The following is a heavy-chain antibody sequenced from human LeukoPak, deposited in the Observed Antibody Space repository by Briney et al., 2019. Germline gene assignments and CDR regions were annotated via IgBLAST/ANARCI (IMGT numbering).Heavy chain of an antibody. Sequence: GGSLRLSCAVSGFTFSYYAMYWVRQAPGKGLQWVAFISYDGTNKDYANSVKGRFTISRDNSKNTLSLQMDRLRTEDTAVYYCARDPVVSFNDLIPLYYFESWGRGTLVTVSS. D-gene: IGHD3-22*01. J-gene: IGHJ4*02. CDR2: ISYDGTNK. CDR3: ARDPVVSFNDLIPLYYFES. CDR1: GFTFSYYA. V-gene: IGHV3-30-3*01.